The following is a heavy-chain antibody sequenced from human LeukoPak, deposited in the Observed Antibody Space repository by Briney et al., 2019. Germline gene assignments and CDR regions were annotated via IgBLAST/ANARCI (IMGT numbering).Heavy chain of an antibody. CDR1: GFIFSTYP. V-gene: IGHV3-23*01. CDR3: ARYDLSSSWTRTGLYY. Sequence: GGSLRLSCAASGFIFSTYPMSWVRQAPGKGLEWISSISGSGGSTFHADSVRGRFTISRDNSENTLYPQMDSLRAEDTAVYYCARYDLSSSWTRTGLYYWGQGTLVTVSS. CDR2: ISGSGGST. J-gene: IGHJ4*02. D-gene: IGHD6-13*01.